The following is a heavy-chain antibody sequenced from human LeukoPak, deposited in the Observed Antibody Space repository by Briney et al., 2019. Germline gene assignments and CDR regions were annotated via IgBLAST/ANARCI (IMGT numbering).Heavy chain of an antibody. J-gene: IGHJ4*02. CDR1: GYTHTELS. D-gene: IGHD3-3*01. CDR2: INPNSGGT. V-gene: IGHV1-2*02. CDR3: ARGRNYDFWSGYYDY. Sequence: ASVKVSCKVSGYTHTELSMHWVRQAPGQGLEWMGWINPNSGGTNYAQKFQGRVTMTRDTSISTAYMELSRLRSDDTAVYYCARGRNYDFWSGYYDYWGQGTLVTVSS.